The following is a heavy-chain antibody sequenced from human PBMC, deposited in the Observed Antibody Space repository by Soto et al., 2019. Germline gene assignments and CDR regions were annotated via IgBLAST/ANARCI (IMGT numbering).Heavy chain of an antibody. Sequence: QVQLQESGPGLVKPSETLSLTCTVSGGSISSYYWSWIRQPQGKGLEWIGYVYYSGSTRDNPSLKSRVTISVDTSKNQFSLKLSSVTAADTAVYYCARDKVNIGVDGTHYFYGMDVWGQGTTVTVSS. D-gene: IGHD6-19*01. CDR3: ARDKVNIGVDGTHYFYGMDV. CDR2: VYYSGST. V-gene: IGHV4-59*01. CDR1: GGSISSYY. J-gene: IGHJ6*02.